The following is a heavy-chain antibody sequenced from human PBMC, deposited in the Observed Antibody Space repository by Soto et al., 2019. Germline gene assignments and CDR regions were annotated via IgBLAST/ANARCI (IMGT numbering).Heavy chain of an antibody. V-gene: IGHV3-30*09. Sequence: GGSLRLSCAGSGFTFSSYNTNWVRQAPGKGLEWVAIISSNGAVEYYADSVKGRFAISRDNSKSTLFLQMYSLRVEDTAVYYCTRGDVVGLYYYYYMDVWGKGTTVTVSS. J-gene: IGHJ6*03. CDR3: TRGDVVGLYYYYYMDV. D-gene: IGHD2-2*02. CDR2: ISSNGAVE. CDR1: GFTFSSYN.